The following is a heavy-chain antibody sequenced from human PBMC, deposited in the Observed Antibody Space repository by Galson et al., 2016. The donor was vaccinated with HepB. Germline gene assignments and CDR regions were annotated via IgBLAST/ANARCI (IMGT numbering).Heavy chain of an antibody. V-gene: IGHV3-21*01. Sequence: LRLSCAASGFSFTSYSMNWVRQAPGKGLEWVSFISTTSTYIYYADSVTGRFTISRDNAKSSLYLQMNSLRAEDTAVYYCVRAFHDTSGHYWVNLDYWGQGALVTVSS. CDR1: GFSFTSYS. CDR3: VRAFHDTSGHYWVNLDY. J-gene: IGHJ4*02. D-gene: IGHD3-22*01. CDR2: ISTTSTYI.